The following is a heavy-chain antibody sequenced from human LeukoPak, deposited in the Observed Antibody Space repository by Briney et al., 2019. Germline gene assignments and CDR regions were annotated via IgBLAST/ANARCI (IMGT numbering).Heavy chain of an antibody. CDR1: GFTFSSYE. J-gene: IGHJ4*02. CDR3: ARGGISSGYYY. Sequence: GGSLRLSCAASGFTFSSYEMNWVRQAPGKGLEWVSYISSSGTTTYYADSVKGRFTISRDNAKNSLFLQMNSLRAEDTAVYYCARGGISSGYYYWGQGTLVTVSS. CDR2: ISSSGTTT. V-gene: IGHV3-48*03. D-gene: IGHD3-22*01.